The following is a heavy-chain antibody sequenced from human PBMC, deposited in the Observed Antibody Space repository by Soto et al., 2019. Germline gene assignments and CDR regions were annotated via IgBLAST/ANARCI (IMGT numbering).Heavy chain of an antibody. CDR1: RYTFTSYY. D-gene: IGHD2-2*01. V-gene: IGHV1-46*01. CDR2: INPSGGST. J-gene: IGHJ6*02. CDR3: ARDIVVVPAAIPGMDV. Sequence: AAVKVSCKASRYTFTSYYMHWVRQAPGQGLEWMGIINPSGGSTSYAQKFQGRVTMTRDTSTSTVYMELSSLRSEDTAVYYCARDIVVVPAAIPGMDVWGQGTTVTVSS.